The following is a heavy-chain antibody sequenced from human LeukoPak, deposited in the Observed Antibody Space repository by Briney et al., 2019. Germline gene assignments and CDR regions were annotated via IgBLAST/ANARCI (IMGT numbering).Heavy chain of an antibody. Sequence: SETLSLTCTVSGGSISTSSYYWGWIRQPPGKGLECIGNIYYSGSTYYSPSLKSRVTISVDTSKNQFSLKLSSVTAADTAVYYCARGYDILTGYFDYWGQGTLVTVSS. CDR1: GGSISTSSYY. CDR3: ARGYDILTGYFDY. CDR2: IYYSGST. D-gene: IGHD3-9*01. J-gene: IGHJ4*02. V-gene: IGHV4-39*07.